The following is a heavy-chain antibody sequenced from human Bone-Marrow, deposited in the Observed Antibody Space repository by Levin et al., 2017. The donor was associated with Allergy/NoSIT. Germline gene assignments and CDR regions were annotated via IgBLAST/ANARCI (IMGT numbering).Heavy chain of an antibody. J-gene: IGHJ5*02. Sequence: GGSLRLSCAASGFAFSSYAMTWVRQAPEKGLEWVATVSGSGGSTYYADSVKGRFTVSKDTPTNTVFLHMNSLRAEDTAIYYCAKAFMITFGGIISTLDPWGQGTLVTVSS. CDR2: VSGSGGST. V-gene: IGHV3-23*01. CDR1: GFAFSSYA. D-gene: IGHD3-16*02. CDR3: AKAFMITFGGIISTLDP.